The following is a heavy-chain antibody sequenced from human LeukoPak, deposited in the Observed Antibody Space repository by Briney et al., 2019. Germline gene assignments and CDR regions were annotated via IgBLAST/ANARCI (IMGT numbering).Heavy chain of an antibody. V-gene: IGHV5-51*01. CDR1: GYSFTSYW. Sequence: GEALQISCKGSGYSFTSYWIGWVRPMPGKGLEWMGIIYPGDSDTRYSPSFQGQVTISADKSISTAYPQWSSLKASDTAMYYCARNIIAARQFDYWGQGTLVTVSS. J-gene: IGHJ4*02. CDR3: ARNIIAARQFDY. CDR2: IYPGDSDT. D-gene: IGHD6-6*01.